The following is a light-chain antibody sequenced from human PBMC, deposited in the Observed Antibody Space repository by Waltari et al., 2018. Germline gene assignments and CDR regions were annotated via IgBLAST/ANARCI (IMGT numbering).Light chain of an antibody. CDR1: QAISSY. Sequence: AIRMTQSPSSLSASTGDRVTITCRASQAISSYLAWYQQKPGKAPKFLIYATSTLQSGGPSIFSGSGFGTDFTLTINCLQSEDFATYYGQQYYNDPWTFGQGTKVEIK. CDR2: ATS. CDR3: QQYYNDPWT. V-gene: IGKV1-8*01. J-gene: IGKJ1*01.